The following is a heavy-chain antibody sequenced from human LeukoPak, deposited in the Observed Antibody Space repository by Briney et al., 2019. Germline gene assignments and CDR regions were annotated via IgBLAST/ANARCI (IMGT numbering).Heavy chain of an antibody. J-gene: IGHJ4*02. CDR2: ISGSGDST. CDR1: GFTFSSYS. D-gene: IGHD3-10*01. V-gene: IGHV3-23*01. CDR3: AKDRGIISDY. Sequence: VGSLRLSCAVSGFTFSSYSMSWVRQAPGKGLEWVSAISGSGDSTYYADSVKGRFTISRDNSKNTLYLQMNSLRVEDTAVYYCAKDRGIISDYWGQGTLVTVSS.